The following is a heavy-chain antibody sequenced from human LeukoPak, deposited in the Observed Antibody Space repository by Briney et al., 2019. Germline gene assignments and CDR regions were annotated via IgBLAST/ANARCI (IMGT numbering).Heavy chain of an antibody. J-gene: IGHJ3*02. CDR2: ISSASSSI. Sequence: GGSLRLSCAASGFTFSSYSMNWVRQAPGKGLEWVSYISSASSSIYYADSVKGRFTISRDSAKNSLYLQMNSLRAEDTAVYYCAQIDDAFHIWGQGTMVTVSS. CDR1: GFTFSSYS. CDR3: AQIDDAFHI. V-gene: IGHV3-48*01.